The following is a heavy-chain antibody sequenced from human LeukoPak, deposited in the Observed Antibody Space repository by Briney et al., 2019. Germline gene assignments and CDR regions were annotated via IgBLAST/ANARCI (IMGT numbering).Heavy chain of an antibody. V-gene: IGHV4-61*02. J-gene: IGHJ4*02. Sequence: SETLSLTCTVSGGSISSGSYYWSWIRQPAGKGLEWIGRIYTSGSTNYNPSLKSRVTISVDTSKNQFSLNLSSVTAADAAVYYCARERGGRKNWNTGSPFDYWGQGTLVTVSS. CDR3: ARERGGRKNWNTGSPFDY. CDR2: IYTSGST. D-gene: IGHD1-1*01. CDR1: GGSISSGSYY.